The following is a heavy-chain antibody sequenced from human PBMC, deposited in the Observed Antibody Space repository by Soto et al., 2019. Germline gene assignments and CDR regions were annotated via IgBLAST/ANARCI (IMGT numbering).Heavy chain of an antibody. CDR2: IKSKTDGGTT. J-gene: IGHJ6*02. D-gene: IGHD5-18*01. CDR1: VLTLSNAS. Sequence: PRRLMELGCAACVLTLSNASLTMVRRAPGKGLEWVGRIKSKTDGGTTDYAAPVKGRFTISRDDSKNTLYLQMNSLKTEDTAVYYCTTLPRWAGMAVWGQGTTGTVSS. CDR3: TTLPRWAGMAV. V-gene: IGHV3-15*01.